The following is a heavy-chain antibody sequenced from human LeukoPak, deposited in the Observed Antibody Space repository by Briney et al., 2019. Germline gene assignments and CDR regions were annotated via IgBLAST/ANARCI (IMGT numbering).Heavy chain of an antibody. Sequence: GASVKVSCKASGGTFSSYAISWVRQAPGQGLEWMGGIIPIFGTANYARKFQGRVTITAVESTSTAYMELSSLRSEDTAVYYCASDYYGSGTGTGAYYYYYYMDVWGKGTTVTISS. CDR1: GGTFSSYA. V-gene: IGHV1-69*13. CDR2: IIPIFGTA. J-gene: IGHJ6*03. D-gene: IGHD3-10*01. CDR3: ASDYYGSGTGTGAYYYYYYMDV.